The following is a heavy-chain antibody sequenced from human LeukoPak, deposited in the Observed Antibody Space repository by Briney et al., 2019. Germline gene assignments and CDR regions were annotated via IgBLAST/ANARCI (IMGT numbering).Heavy chain of an antibody. V-gene: IGHV1-8*01. D-gene: IGHD3-10*01. CDR1: GYTFTSYD. CDR2: MNPNSGNT. CDR3: ARARRRAIDYYYYYYMDV. Sequence: ASVKVSCETSGYTFTSYDINWVRQATGQGLEWMGWMNPNSGNTGYAQKFQGRVTMTRNTSISTAYMELSSLRSEDTAVYYCARARRRAIDYYYYYYMDVWGKGTTVTVSS. J-gene: IGHJ6*03.